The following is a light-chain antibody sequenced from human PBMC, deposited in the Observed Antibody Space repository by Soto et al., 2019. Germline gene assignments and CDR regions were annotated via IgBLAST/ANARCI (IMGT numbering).Light chain of an antibody. Sequence: DIQMTQSPSTLSASVGDRVTISCRASQSISSRLAWYQQKAGKAPKLLIYKASGLQSGVPSRFSGSGSGTDFTLTISSLQPEDVATYYCQKYISAPYTFGPGTKVDIK. CDR3: QKYISAPYT. J-gene: IGKJ3*01. V-gene: IGKV1-5*03. CDR1: QSISSR. CDR2: KAS.